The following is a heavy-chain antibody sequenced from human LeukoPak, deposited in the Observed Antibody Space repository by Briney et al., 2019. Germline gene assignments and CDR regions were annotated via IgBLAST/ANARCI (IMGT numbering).Heavy chain of an antibody. CDR1: GFTFSSYA. J-gene: IGHJ6*02. D-gene: IGHD2-2*01. V-gene: IGHV3-23*01. CDR3: AKGQGTSEVTYYYYGMDV. Sequence: GGSLRLSCAAAGFTFSSYAMSWGRQAPGKGLEWVSAISGSGGSTYYADSVKGRFTISRDNSKNTLYLQMNSLRAEDTAVYYCAKGQGTSEVTYYYYGMDVWGQGTTVTVSS. CDR2: ISGSGGST.